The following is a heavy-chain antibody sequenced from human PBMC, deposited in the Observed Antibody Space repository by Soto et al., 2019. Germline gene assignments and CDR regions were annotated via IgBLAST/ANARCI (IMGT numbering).Heavy chain of an antibody. V-gene: IGHV1-8*02. CDR1: GYTFSTYD. CDR3: ARIAYDILTGPIPNWFDP. Sequence: GASVKVSCKASGYTFSTYDINWVRQATGQGLEWMGWMNPNSGNTGYAQKFQGRVTMTRSTSISTAYMELSSLRSDDTAVYYCARIAYDILTGPIPNWFDPWGQGTLVTVSS. D-gene: IGHD3-9*01. CDR2: MNPNSGNT. J-gene: IGHJ5*02.